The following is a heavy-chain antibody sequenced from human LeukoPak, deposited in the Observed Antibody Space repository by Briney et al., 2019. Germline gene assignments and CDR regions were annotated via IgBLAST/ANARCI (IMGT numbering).Heavy chain of an antibody. CDR1: GYTFTSYA. D-gene: IGHD2-15*01. CDR2: INAGNGNT. V-gene: IGHV1-3*03. Sequence: ASVKVSCKASGYTFTSYAMHWVRQAPGQRLEWMGWINAGNGNTKYSQEFQGRVTITRDTSASTAYMELSSLRSEDMAVYYCARAARYCSGGSCYPGGWFDPWGQGTLVTVSS. CDR3: ARAARYCSGGSCYPGGWFDP. J-gene: IGHJ5*02.